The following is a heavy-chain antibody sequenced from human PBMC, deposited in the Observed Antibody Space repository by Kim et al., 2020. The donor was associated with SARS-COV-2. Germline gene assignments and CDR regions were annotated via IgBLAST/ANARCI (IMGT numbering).Heavy chain of an antibody. Sequence: SETLSLTCTVSGGSISSSSYYWGWIRQPPGKGLEWIGSIYYSGSTYYNPSLKSRVTISVDTSKNQFSLKLSSVTAADTAVYYCARDGAKYSSSWYPSGLRWFDPWGQGTLVTVSS. CDR3: ARDGAKYSSSWYPSGLRWFDP. CDR1: GGSISSSSYY. J-gene: IGHJ5*02. V-gene: IGHV4-39*07. CDR2: IYYSGST. D-gene: IGHD6-13*01.